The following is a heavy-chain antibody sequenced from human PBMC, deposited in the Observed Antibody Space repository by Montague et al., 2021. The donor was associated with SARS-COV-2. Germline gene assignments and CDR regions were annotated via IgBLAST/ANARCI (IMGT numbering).Heavy chain of an antibody. CDR2: ISYSGST. V-gene: IGHV4-39*06. D-gene: IGHD3-3*01. J-gene: IGHJ6*02. CDR3: AKAKDRDWSGGATWGFYGMDV. Sequence: SETLSLTCTVSGASVTMSSYYWVWLRQSPGKGLEWIGSISYSGSTYSNPSLKSRVAISLDMSKNQFPLELSFVSAADTAIYYCAKAKDRDWSGGATWGFYGMDVGGQGTTVIVSS. CDR1: GASVTMSSYY.